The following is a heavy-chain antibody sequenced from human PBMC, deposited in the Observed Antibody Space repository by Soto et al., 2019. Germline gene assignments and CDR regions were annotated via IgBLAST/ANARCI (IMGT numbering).Heavy chain of an antibody. J-gene: IGHJ4*02. Sequence: SETLSLTCTVSGGSTSSSSYYWGWIRQPPGKGLEWIGGISYSGSTYYNPSLQSRVTISLDTSKTQFSLKLSSVTAADTAVYYCARQLRRSGRPNLPVDYWGQGTLVTVSS. CDR1: GGSTSSSSYY. D-gene: IGHD6-6*01. CDR2: ISYSGST. V-gene: IGHV4-39*01. CDR3: ARQLRRSGRPNLPVDY.